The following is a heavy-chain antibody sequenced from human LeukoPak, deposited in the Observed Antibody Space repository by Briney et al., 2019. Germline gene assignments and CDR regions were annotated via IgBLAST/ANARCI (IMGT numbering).Heavy chain of an antibody. CDR1: GGSISSYY. D-gene: IGHD3-10*01. J-gene: IGHJ3*02. V-gene: IGHV4-4*07. Sequence: PSETLSLTCTVSGGSISSYYWSWIRQPAGKGLEWIGRIYTSGSTNYNPSLKSRVTMSVDTSKNQFSLKLSSVTAADTAVYYCASGKNGRHGGAFDIWGKGKMVTVSS. CDR2: IYTSGST. CDR3: ASGKNGRHGGAFDI.